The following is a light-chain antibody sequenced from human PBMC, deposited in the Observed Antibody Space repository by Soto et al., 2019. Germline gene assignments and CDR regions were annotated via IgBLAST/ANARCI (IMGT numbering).Light chain of an antibody. J-gene: IGKJ2*01. Sequence: DIQMTQSPSTLSASVGDRVTITCRASQSISSWLAWYQQKPGKAPKLLIYDASSLESGVPSRFGGRGSGTEFTLPISTLQSDDVATYSCQQYNSYYTFGQGTKLEIK. CDR2: DAS. CDR1: QSISSW. CDR3: QQYNSYYT. V-gene: IGKV1-5*01.